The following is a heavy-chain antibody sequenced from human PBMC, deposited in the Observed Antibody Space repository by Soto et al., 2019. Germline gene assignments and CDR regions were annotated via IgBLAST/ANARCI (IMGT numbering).Heavy chain of an antibody. D-gene: IGHD3-10*01. CDR2: VSSDGSNK. CDR3: ARGAITVLRGVDY. Sequence: QVHLEESGGGVVHPGRSLRLSCAASGFTFNTYAVHWVRQAPGKGLEWVALVSSDGSNKYYSDSVKGRFSISRDNSNNTLSLQMNSLRTEDTAVYYCARGAITVLRGVDYWGRGTLVTVSS. CDR1: GFTFNTYA. V-gene: IGHV3-30*04. J-gene: IGHJ4*02.